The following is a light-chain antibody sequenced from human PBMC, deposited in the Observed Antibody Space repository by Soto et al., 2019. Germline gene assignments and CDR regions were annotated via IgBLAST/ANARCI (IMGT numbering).Light chain of an antibody. CDR2: GAS. CDR3: QQYNNWPPGT. V-gene: IGKV3-15*01. Sequence: EIVMTQSPVTLSVSPGERATLSCRASQSVSSNLAWYQQKPGQAPRLLIYGASTRATGIPARFSGSGSGTEFTLNISSLQSEDVGVYYCQQYNNWPPGTFGQGTKLEIK. J-gene: IGKJ2*01. CDR1: QSVSSN.